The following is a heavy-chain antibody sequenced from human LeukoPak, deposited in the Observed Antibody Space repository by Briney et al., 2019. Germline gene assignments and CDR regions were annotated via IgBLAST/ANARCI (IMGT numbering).Heavy chain of an antibody. Sequence: ASVKVSCKTSGFTFSDHYLRWVRQVPGQGPEWMGWINGKSGDTFYAQKFQDRITVTRDRSISTMYLEVNRLTTDDTAVYYRVRDFDWGPDYWGQGTPVAVSS. D-gene: IGHD3-9*01. CDR2: INGKSGDT. CDR1: GFTFSDHY. V-gene: IGHV1-2*02. J-gene: IGHJ4*02. CDR3: VRDFDWGPDY.